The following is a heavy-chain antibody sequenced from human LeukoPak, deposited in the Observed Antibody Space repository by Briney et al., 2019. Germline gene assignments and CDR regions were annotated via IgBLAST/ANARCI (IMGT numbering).Heavy chain of an antibody. CDR3: AREPPKYSSGWYVSSTDDAFDI. CDR1: GFIFDDYG. V-gene: IGHV4-59*12. Sequence: GSLRLSCAASGFIFDDYGMSWIRQPPGKGLEWIGYIYYSGSTNYKPSLKSRVTISVDTSKNQFSLKLSSVTAADTAVYYCAREPPKYSSGWYVSSTDDAFDIWGQGTMVTVSS. D-gene: IGHD6-19*01. CDR2: IYYSGST. J-gene: IGHJ3*02.